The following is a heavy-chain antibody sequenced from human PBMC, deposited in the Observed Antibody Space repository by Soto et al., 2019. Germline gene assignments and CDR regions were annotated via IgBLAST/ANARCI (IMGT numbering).Heavy chain of an antibody. J-gene: IGHJ3*02. CDR1: GYTFTSYY. V-gene: IGHV1-46*01. CDR2: INPSGGST. CDR3: ARSDEYCSGGSCFAFDI. Sequence: ASVKVSCKASGYTFTSYYMHWVRQAPGQGLEWMGIINPSGGSTSYAQKFQGRVTMTRDTSTSTVYMELSSLRSEDTAVYYCARSDEYCSGGSCFAFDIWGQGTMVTVSS. D-gene: IGHD2-15*01.